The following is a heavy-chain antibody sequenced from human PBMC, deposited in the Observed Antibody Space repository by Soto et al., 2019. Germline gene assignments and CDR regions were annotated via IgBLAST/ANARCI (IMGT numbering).Heavy chain of an antibody. D-gene: IGHD4-4*01. CDR3: ARGSGYSNYVRLTNEYYYYGMDV. J-gene: IGHJ6*02. Sequence: ASVKVSCQASGYTFISYGISWVRQAPGQGLEWMGWISAYNGNTNYAQKLQGRVTMTTDTSTSTAYMELRSLRSDDTAVYYCARGSGYSNYVRLTNEYYYYGMDVWGQGTTVTVSS. V-gene: IGHV1-18*01. CDR1: GYTFISYG. CDR2: ISAYNGNT.